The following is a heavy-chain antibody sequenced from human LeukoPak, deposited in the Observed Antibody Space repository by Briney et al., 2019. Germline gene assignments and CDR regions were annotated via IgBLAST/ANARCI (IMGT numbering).Heavy chain of an antibody. J-gene: IGHJ4*02. CDR2: ISAYNGNT. CDR1: GYTFTSYG. V-gene: IGHV1-18*01. D-gene: IGHD1-26*01. Sequence: ASVKVSCKASGYTFTSYGISWVRQAPGQGLEWMGWISAYNGNTNYAQKLQGRVTMTTDTSTSTAYMELRSPRSDDTAVYYCARSLSGSYYGVYFDYWGQGTLVTVSS. CDR3: ARSLSGSYYGVYFDY.